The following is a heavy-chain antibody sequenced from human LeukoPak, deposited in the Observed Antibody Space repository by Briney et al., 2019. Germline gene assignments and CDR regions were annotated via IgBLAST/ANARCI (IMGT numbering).Heavy chain of an antibody. CDR3: AKDWAALWPRTFDY. Sequence: PGRSLRLSCAASGFTFSSYGMHWVRQAPGKGLEWVAVISYDGSNKYYADSVKGRFTISRDNSENTLYLQMNSLRAEDAAVYYCAKDWAALWPRTFDYWGQGTLVTVSS. V-gene: IGHV3-30*18. CDR2: ISYDGSNK. J-gene: IGHJ4*02. D-gene: IGHD5-18*01. CDR1: GFTFSSYG.